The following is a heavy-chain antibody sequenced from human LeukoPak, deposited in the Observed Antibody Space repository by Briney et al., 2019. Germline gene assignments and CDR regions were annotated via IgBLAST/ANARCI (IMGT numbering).Heavy chain of an antibody. J-gene: IGHJ1*01. CDR3: ARGTVGSYSSVHD. Sequence: EASVKLSCKASGYTFTAYYIHWVRQAPGQGLEWVGWINPKSGGTDSAQRLQGRVTLTTDTSIATAYMYLSRLTSDDTAVYFCARGTVGSYSSVHDWGQGSLVTVSS. D-gene: IGHD1-26*01. CDR1: GYTFTAYY. CDR2: INPKSGGT. V-gene: IGHV1-2*02.